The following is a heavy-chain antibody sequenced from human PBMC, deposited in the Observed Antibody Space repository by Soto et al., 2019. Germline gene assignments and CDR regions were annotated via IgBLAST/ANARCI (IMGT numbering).Heavy chain of an antibody. CDR3: ARVRDWFDP. CDR2: IDHSGYT. D-gene: IGHD3-3*01. V-gene: IGHV4-34*01. J-gene: IGHJ5*02. Sequence: SETLSLTCAVYGGSFSGYDWNWIRQPPGKGLEWIGEIDHSGYTNYNPSLKSRVTISVDTSKNQFSLRLTSVTAADTAVYYCARVRDWFDPWGQGTLVTVSS. CDR1: GGSFSGYD.